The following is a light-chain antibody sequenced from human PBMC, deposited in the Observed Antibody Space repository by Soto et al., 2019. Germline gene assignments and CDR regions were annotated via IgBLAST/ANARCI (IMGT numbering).Light chain of an antibody. CDR1: QTIRAQ. CDR3: QETYGS. V-gene: IGKV1-39*01. CDR2: AAC. J-gene: IGKJ2*04. Sequence: RRNMSLDSVSLSQEDRVTXTCRSSQTIRAQLHWCQQKPGKAADRPIYAACSLKSGVPARFSGNGSETDSTLTTHTLQPEHFGPYYCQETYGS.